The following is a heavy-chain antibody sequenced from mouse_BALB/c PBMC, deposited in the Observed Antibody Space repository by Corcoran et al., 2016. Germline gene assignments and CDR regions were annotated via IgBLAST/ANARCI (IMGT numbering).Heavy chain of an antibody. V-gene: IGHV14-3*02. CDR1: GFNIKDTY. J-gene: IGHJ3*01. Sequence: EVQLQQSGAELVKPGASVKLSCTASGFNIKDTYMHWVKQRPEQRLEWIGRIDPANGNTKYDPKFQGKATITADTFSNTAYLQLSSLTSEDTAVYYCASQTARAAWFAYWGQGTLVTVSA. CDR3: ASQTARAAWFAY. CDR2: IDPANGNT. D-gene: IGHD3-2*01.